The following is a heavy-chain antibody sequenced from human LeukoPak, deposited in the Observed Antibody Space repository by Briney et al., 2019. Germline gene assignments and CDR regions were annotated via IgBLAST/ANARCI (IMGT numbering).Heavy chain of an antibody. V-gene: IGHV4-34*01. J-gene: IGHJ5*02. Sequence: SETLSLTCAVYGGSFSGYYWSWIRQPPGKGLEWIGGINHSGSTNYNPSLKSRVTISVDTSKNQFSLKLSSVTAADTAVYYCARGRGITMVRGRRNWFDPWGQGTLVTVSS. CDR1: GGSFSGYY. CDR3: ARGRGITMVRGRRNWFDP. CDR2: INHSGST. D-gene: IGHD3-10*01.